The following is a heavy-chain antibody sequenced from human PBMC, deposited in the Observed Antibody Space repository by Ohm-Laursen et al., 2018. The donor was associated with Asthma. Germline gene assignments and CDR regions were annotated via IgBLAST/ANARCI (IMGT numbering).Heavy chain of an antibody. V-gene: IGHV3-48*01. D-gene: IGHD4-17*01. CDR3: ARALYGDYEIGIDY. Sequence: SLRLSCAASGFTFSNYNMIWVRQAPGKGMDWVSSITTGSSTIYYADSVRGRFTVSTDKVTNSLYLQINSLRPEDTAVYYCARALYGDYEIGIDYWGQGTLVTVSS. CDR1: GFTFSNYN. J-gene: IGHJ4*02. CDR2: ITTGSSTI.